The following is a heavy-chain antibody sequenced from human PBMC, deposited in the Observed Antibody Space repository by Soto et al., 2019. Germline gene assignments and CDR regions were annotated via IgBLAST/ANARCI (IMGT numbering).Heavy chain of an antibody. CDR1: GYTFTSYY. CDR3: ARGSARGYDFYWFDF. J-gene: IGHJ5*01. Sequence: SVKVSCKASGYTFTSYYMHWVRQAPGQGLEWMGIINPSGGSTSYAQKFQGRVTMTRDTSTSTVDMELSSLRSEDTAVYYCARGSARGYDFYWFDFWGQGTLVTVSS. D-gene: IGHD5-12*01. V-gene: IGHV1-46*01. CDR2: INPSGGST.